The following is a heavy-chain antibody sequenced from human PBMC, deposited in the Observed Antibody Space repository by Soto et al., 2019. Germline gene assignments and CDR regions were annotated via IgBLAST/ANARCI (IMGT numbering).Heavy chain of an antibody. CDR2: INAGNGHT. V-gene: IGHV1-3*01. CDR1: GYIFNSYV. D-gene: IGHD2-15*01. Sequence: ASVKVSCKASGYIFNSYVMHWVRQAPGQRLEWMGWINAGNGHTEYPQKFQGRVTINSDTSANTAYMELRSLRFEDTAVYFCARDCSGATCYVGAFDFWGQGTKVTVSS. CDR3: ARDCSGATCYVGAFDF. J-gene: IGHJ3*01.